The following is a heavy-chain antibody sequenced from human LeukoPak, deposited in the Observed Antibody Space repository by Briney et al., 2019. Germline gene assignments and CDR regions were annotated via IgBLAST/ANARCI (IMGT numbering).Heavy chain of an antibody. CDR2: IYSGGST. J-gene: IGHJ4*02. D-gene: IGHD4-23*01. CDR1: GFTVSSNY. Sequence: GSLRLSCAASGFTVSSNYMSWVRQAPGKGVEWVSVIYSGGSTYYADSVKGRFTISRDNSKNTLYIQMNSLRAEDTAVYYCARDPDGGNSADYWGQGTLVTVSS. V-gene: IGHV3-53*01. CDR3: ARDPDGGNSADY.